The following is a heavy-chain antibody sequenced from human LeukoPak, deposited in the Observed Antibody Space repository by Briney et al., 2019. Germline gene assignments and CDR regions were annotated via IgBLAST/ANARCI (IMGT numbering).Heavy chain of an antibody. V-gene: IGHV3-23*01. J-gene: IGHJ4*02. D-gene: IGHD3-22*01. CDR2: ISGSSGSA. CDR1: GFTFSAYA. Sequence: GGSLRLSCAASGFTFSAYAMSWVRQAPGMGLEWVSAISGSSGSAYYADSVKGRFTISRDNSKNTLYLQMNSLRTEDTAVYCCAKSQEDDGSGYHYSNFDYWGQGTLVPVSS. CDR3: AKSQEDDGSGYHYSNFDY.